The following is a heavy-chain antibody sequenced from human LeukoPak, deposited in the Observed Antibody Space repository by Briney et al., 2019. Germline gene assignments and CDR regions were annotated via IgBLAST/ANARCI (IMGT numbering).Heavy chain of an antibody. V-gene: IGHV3-53*01. CDR2: IHKGGNT. Sequence: GGSLRLSCAASGFIVSSDHMNWVRQAPGKGLEWVAVIHKGGNTFYADPVKGRFTISRDNSKNTVYLQMNSLRAEDTAVYYCVRAPGATWGQGTLVTVSS. J-gene: IGHJ5*02. CDR1: GFIVSSDH. CDR3: VRAPGAT. D-gene: IGHD3-10*01.